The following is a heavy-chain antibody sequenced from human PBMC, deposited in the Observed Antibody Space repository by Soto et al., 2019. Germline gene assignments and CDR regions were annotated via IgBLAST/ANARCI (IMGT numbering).Heavy chain of an antibody. CDR3: ALRSMVVVPEY. V-gene: IGHV4-59*01. Sequence: QVQLQESGPGLVKPSETLSLTCAVSGDSISSYYCMWIRQPPGKGLESIGYLYYGRSANYNPSLKRRVTLSVDTATNQCSLTLSSMTAADTAVYYCALRSMVVVPEYWGQGTLVTVSS. CDR2: LYYGRSA. J-gene: IGHJ4*02. D-gene: IGHD3-22*01. CDR1: GDSISSYY.